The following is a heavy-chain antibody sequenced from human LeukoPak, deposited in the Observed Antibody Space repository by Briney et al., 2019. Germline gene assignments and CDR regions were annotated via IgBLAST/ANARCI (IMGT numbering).Heavy chain of an antibody. CDR1: GFTFGSHA. Sequence: PGGSLGLSCAASGFTFGSHAMRWVRQAPGKGLEWVAFIRYDGSNKYYADSVKGRFTISRDNSKNTLYLEMNSLRGEDTAVYYCAKDPRNSGGYWGLGTLVTASS. CDR2: IRYDGSNK. D-gene: IGHD4-23*01. J-gene: IGHJ4*02. V-gene: IGHV3-30*02. CDR3: AKDPRNSGGY.